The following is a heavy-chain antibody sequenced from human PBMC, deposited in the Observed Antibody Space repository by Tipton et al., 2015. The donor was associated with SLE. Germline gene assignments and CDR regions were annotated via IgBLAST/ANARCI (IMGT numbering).Heavy chain of an antibody. CDR2: ISSNGASR. J-gene: IGHJ4*02. D-gene: IGHD6-6*01. V-gene: IGHV3-64*02. CDR1: GFTFNGYA. Sequence: SLRLSCAASGFTFNGYAMHWVRQAPGKGLEFVSGISSNGASRYYAVSVKGRFTISRDNAKNSLYLQMNSLRAEDTAVYYCARAGRIEDSSSALPFDYWGQGTLVTVSS. CDR3: ARAGRIEDSSSALPFDY.